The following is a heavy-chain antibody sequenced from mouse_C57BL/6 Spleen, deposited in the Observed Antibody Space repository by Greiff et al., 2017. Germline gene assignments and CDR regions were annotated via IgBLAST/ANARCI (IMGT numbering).Heavy chain of an antibody. CDR3: GAIYYGNYVDY. D-gene: IGHD2-1*01. Sequence: VQLQQSGPELVKPGASVKISCKASGYSFTSYYIHWVKQRPGQGLEWIGWIYPGSGNTKYNEKFKGKATLTADTSSSTAYMQLSSLTSEDSAVYYCGAIYYGNYVDYWGQGTTLTVSS. CDR2: IYPGSGNT. V-gene: IGHV1-66*01. CDR1: GYSFTSYY. J-gene: IGHJ2*01.